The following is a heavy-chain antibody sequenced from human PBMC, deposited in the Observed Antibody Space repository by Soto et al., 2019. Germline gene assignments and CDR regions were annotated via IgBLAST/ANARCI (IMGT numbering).Heavy chain of an antibody. V-gene: IGHV3-30-3*01. Sequence: GGSLRLSCAASGFTFSSYAMHWVRQAPGKGLEWVAVISYDGSNKYYADSVKGRFTISRDNSKNTLYLQMNSLRAEDTAVYYCASPTGGYSYGLDYWGQGTLVTVSS. D-gene: IGHD5-18*01. CDR2: ISYDGSNK. CDR1: GFTFSSYA. J-gene: IGHJ4*02. CDR3: ASPTGGYSYGLDY.